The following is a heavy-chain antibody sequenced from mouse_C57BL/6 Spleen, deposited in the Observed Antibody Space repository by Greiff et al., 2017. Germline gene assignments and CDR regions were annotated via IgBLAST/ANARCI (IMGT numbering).Heavy chain of an antibody. CDR1: GYTFTSYG. J-gene: IGHJ3*01. Sequence: QVQLQQSGAELARPGASVKLSCKASGYTFTSYGISWVKQRTGQGLEWIGEIYPRSGNTYYNEKFKGKATLTADKSSSTAYMELRSLTSEDSAVYFCTYYGSSYGGAYWGQGTLVTVSA. D-gene: IGHD1-1*01. CDR2: IYPRSGNT. CDR3: TYYGSSYGGAY. V-gene: IGHV1-81*01.